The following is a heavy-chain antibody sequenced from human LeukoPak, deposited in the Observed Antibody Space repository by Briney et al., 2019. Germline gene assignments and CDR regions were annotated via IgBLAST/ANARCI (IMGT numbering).Heavy chain of an antibody. CDR2: IYTSGST. Sequence: PSETLSLTCTVSGGSISSYYWSWIRQPAGKGLEWIGRIYTSGSTNYNPSLKSRVTMSVDTSKNQFSLKLSSVTAADTAVYYCARVPYDYGDPNDAFDIWGQGTMVTVSS. J-gene: IGHJ3*02. V-gene: IGHV4-4*07. CDR1: GGSISSYY. CDR3: ARVPYDYGDPNDAFDI. D-gene: IGHD4-17*01.